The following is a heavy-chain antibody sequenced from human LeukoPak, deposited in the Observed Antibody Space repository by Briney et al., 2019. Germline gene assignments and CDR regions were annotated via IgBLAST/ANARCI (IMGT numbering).Heavy chain of an antibody. D-gene: IGHD3-22*01. CDR1: GFTFSSYS. CDR3: ARLSANSSAYFFDY. Sequence: GGSLRLSCAASGFTFSSYSMNWVRQAPGKGLEWVSSISSSSSYIYYADSVKGRFTISRGNAKNSLYLQMNSLRAEDTAVYYCARLSANSSAYFFDYWGQGTLVTVSS. CDR2: ISSSSSYI. J-gene: IGHJ4*02. V-gene: IGHV3-21*01.